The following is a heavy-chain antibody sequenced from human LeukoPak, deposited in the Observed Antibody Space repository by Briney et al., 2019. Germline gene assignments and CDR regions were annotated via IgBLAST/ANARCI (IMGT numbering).Heavy chain of an antibody. CDR1: GGTFSSYA. CDR3: ARGANRFTYYYDSSGYYYFDY. Sequence: GASVKVSCKASGGTFSSYAISWVRQAPGQGLEWTGGIIPIFGTANYAQKFQGRVTITADESTSTAYMELSSLRSEDTAVYYCARGANRFTYYYDSSGYYYFDYWGQGTLVTVSS. J-gene: IGHJ4*02. D-gene: IGHD3-22*01. CDR2: IIPIFGTA. V-gene: IGHV1-69*13.